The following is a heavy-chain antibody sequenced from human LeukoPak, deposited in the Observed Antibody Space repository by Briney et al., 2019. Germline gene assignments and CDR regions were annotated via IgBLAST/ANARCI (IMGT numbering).Heavy chain of an antibody. D-gene: IGHD6-13*01. CDR2: IIPIFGTA. CDR1: GGTFSSYA. J-gene: IGHJ6*02. Sequence: VASVTVSCTASGGTFSSYAISWVRQAPGQGLEWMGGIIPIFGTANYAQKFQGRVTITADESTSTAYMELSSLRSEDTAVYYCARGAAAGPRYGMDVWGQGTTVTVSS. V-gene: IGHV1-69*01. CDR3: ARGAAAGPRYGMDV.